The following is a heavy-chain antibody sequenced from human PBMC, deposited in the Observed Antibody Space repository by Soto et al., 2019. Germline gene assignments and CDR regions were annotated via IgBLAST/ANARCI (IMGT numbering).Heavy chain of an antibody. Sequence: EVQLLESGGGLVQPGGSLRLSCAASGFTFSSYAMSWVRQAPGKGLEWVSAISGSGGSTYYADSVKGRFTISRNNSKNPLYLQMNSLRAEDTAVYYCAKVNYGDYEGGFDYWGKGTLVTVSS. D-gene: IGHD4-17*01. CDR1: GFTFSSYA. V-gene: IGHV3-23*01. CDR2: ISGSGGST. CDR3: AKVNYGDYEGGFDY. J-gene: IGHJ4*02.